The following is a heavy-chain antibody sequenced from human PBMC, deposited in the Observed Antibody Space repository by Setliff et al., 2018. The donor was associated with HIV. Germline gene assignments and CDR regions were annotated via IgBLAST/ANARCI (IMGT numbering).Heavy chain of an antibody. V-gene: IGHV1-2*02. CDR1: GYTFTDYF. CDR2: ISPDNANT. CDR3: ARQLSNSFDY. Sequence: GASVKVSCKSSGYTFTDYFMHWVRQAPGQGLEWMGWISPDNANTRISQRFRGSVTMTRDRSINTPYMEFSGLTSDDTAVYYCARQLSNSFDYWGQGTLVTVS. D-gene: IGHD1-1*01. J-gene: IGHJ4*02.